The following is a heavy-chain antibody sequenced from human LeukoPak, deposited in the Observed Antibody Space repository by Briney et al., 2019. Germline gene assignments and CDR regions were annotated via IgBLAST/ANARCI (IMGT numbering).Heavy chain of an antibody. CDR3: ARSDYGGNSFDWFDP. V-gene: IGHV1-69*01. J-gene: IGHJ5*02. D-gene: IGHD4-23*01. CDR1: GGTFSSYA. CDR2: IFPIFGTA. Sequence: ASVKVSCKASGGTFSSYAISWVRQAPGQGLEWMGGIFPIFGTANYAQKFQGRVTITADESTSTAYMELSSLRSEDTAVYYCARSDYGGNSFDWFDPWGQGTLVTVSS.